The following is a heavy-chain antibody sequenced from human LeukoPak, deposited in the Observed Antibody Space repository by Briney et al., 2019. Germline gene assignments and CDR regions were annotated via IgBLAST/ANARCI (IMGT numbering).Heavy chain of an antibody. Sequence: SETLSLTCTVSGGSISSYYWSWIRQPPGKGLEWIGYIYYSGSTNYNPSLKSRVTISADTSKNQFSLKLSSVTAADTAVYYCARGPYYYDSSGYYLGYWGQGTLVTVSS. CDR2: IYYSGST. CDR3: ARGPYYYDSSGYYLGY. D-gene: IGHD3-22*01. J-gene: IGHJ4*02. CDR1: GGSISSYY. V-gene: IGHV4-59*01.